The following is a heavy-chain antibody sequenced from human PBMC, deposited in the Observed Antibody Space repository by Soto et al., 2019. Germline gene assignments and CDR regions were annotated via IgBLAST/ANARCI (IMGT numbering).Heavy chain of an antibody. CDR1: GFTFSSYG. V-gene: IGHV3-30*18. J-gene: IGHJ4*02. Sequence: GGSLRLSCAASGFTFSSYGMHWVRQAPGKGLEWVAVISYDGSNKYYADSVKGRFTISRDNSKNTLYLQMNSLRAEDTAVYYCAKEQDVATITYYFDYWGQGTLVTVSS. D-gene: IGHD5-12*01. CDR3: AKEQDVATITYYFDY. CDR2: ISYDGSNK.